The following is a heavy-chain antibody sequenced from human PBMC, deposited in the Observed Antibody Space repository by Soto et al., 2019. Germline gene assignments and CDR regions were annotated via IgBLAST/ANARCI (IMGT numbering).Heavy chain of an antibody. CDR3: ARGPGGPDGPGDY. CDR2: IIPILGIA. V-gene: IGHV1-69*02. CDR1: GGTFSSYT. Sequence: SVKVSCKASGGTFSSYTISWVRQAPGQGLEWMGRIIPILGIANYAQKFQGRVTITADKSTSTAYMELSSLRSEDTAVYYCARGPGGPDGPGDYWGQGTLVTVSS. D-gene: IGHD2-15*01. J-gene: IGHJ4*02.